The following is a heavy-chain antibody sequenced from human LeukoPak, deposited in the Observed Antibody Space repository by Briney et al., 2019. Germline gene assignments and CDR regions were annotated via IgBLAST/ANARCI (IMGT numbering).Heavy chain of an antibody. V-gene: IGHV4-59*01. CDR3: ARGDFYAFDI. J-gene: IGHJ3*02. CDR2: IYYSGST. D-gene: IGHD2/OR15-2a*01. Sequence: SETLSLTCTVSGGSISSYYWSWIRQPPGKGLEWIGYIYYSGSTNYNPSLKSRVTISVDTSENQFSLKLSSVTAADTAVYYCARGDFYAFDIWGQGTMVTVSS. CDR1: GGSISSYY.